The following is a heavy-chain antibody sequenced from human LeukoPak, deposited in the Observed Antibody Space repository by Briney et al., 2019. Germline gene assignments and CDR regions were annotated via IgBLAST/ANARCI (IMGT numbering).Heavy chain of an antibody. J-gene: IGHJ5*02. D-gene: IGHD4-11*01. CDR2: IYYSGST. CDR1: GGSISSGGYS. Sequence: PSETLSLTCAVSGGSISSGGYSWSWIRQPPGKGLEWIGYIYYSGSTYYNPSLKSRVTISVDTSKNQFSLKLSSVTAADTAVYYCARGLPVMTTSLDWFDPWGQGTLVTVSS. V-gene: IGHV4-30-4*07. CDR3: ARGLPVMTTSLDWFDP.